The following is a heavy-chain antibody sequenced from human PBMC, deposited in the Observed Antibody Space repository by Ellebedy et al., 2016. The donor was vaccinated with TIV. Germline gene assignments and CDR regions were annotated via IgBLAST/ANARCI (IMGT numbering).Heavy chain of an antibody. CDR3: ARDGAYGDHDYYNYSGMGV. CDR2: IRQDGDEK. Sequence: GESLKISCAASEFSFRSYWMTWVRQAPGKGLEWVASIRQDGDEKYYVDSVKGRFTISRDNAKRSLFLQMDSLEAEDTAVYYCARDGAYGDHDYYNYSGMGVWGQGTTVTVSS. J-gene: IGHJ6*02. V-gene: IGHV3-7*03. D-gene: IGHD4-17*01. CDR1: EFSFRSYW.